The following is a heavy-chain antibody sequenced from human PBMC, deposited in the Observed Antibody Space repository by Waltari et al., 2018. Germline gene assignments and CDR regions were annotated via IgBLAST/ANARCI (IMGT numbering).Heavy chain of an antibody. CDR2: IGTGGGSI. D-gene: IGHD4-17*01. CDR3: AADNGYGDYGFVAY. J-gene: IGHJ4*02. V-gene: IGHV3-11*01. CDR1: GFSFDAHY. Sequence: QEQLLESGGDLVKPGGSLRLSCVALGFSFDAHYRSWIRQSPGKGLEWVSYIGTGGGSIYYADSVMGRFTISRDNTKNSLYLQMDYLEPEDTAIYYCAADNGYGDYGFVAYWGQGTMVTVSS.